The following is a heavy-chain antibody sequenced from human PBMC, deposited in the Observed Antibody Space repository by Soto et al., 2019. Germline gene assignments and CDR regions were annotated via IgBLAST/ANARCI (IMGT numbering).Heavy chain of an antibody. CDR1: GFTFRIYS. CDR3: ARSVEGHFDY. J-gene: IGHJ4*02. Sequence: EVQLVESGGGLVQPGGSLRLSCAASGFTFRIYSMNWIRQAPGKGLEWVSYMTSDMKTIHYADSVKGRFTISRDNARNSVYLQMTSLRDEDTAVYSCARSVEGHFDYWGQGTLVTVSS. CDR2: MTSDMKTI. D-gene: IGHD6-19*01. V-gene: IGHV3-48*02.